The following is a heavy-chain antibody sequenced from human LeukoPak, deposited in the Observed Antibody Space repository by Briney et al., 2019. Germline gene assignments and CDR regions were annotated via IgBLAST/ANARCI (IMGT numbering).Heavy chain of an antibody. CDR1: GFTFSSYS. CDR2: ISSSSSYI. CDR3: AKGIAARPRDAFDI. D-gene: IGHD6-6*01. J-gene: IGHJ3*02. V-gene: IGHV3-21*04. Sequence: GGSLRLSCAASGFTFSSYSMNWVRQAPGKGLEWVSSISSSSSYIYYADSVKGRFTISRDNAKNSLYLQMNSLRAEDTALYYCAKGIAARPRDAFDIWGQGTMVTVSS.